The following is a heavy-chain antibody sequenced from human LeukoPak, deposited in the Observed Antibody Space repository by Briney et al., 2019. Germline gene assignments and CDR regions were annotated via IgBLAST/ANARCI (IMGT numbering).Heavy chain of an antibody. CDR3: ASPGYSSGWNFDY. D-gene: IGHD6-19*01. V-gene: IGHV4-38-2*02. CDR2: IYHSGST. J-gene: IGHJ4*02. CDR1: GYSISSGYY. Sequence: SETLSLTCTVSGYSISSGYYWGWIRQPPGKGLEWIGSIYHSGSTYYNPSLKSRVTISVDTSKNQFSLKLSSVTAADTAVYYCASPGYSSGWNFDYWGQGTLVTVSS.